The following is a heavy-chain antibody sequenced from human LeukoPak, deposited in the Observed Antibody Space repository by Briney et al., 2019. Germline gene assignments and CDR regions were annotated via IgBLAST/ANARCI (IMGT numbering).Heavy chain of an antibody. CDR3: ARGVAAGYDY. D-gene: IGHD6-13*01. CDR1: GYTFTSYH. CDR2: MSPNSGDT. J-gene: IGHJ4*02. V-gene: IGHV1-8*01. Sequence: ASVKVSCKASGYTFTSYHINWVRQATGQGLEWMGWMSPNSGDTGFAQKFQGSVTMTRNTSITTAYMELSSLRSDDTAIYYCARGVAAGYDYWGQGTLVTVSS.